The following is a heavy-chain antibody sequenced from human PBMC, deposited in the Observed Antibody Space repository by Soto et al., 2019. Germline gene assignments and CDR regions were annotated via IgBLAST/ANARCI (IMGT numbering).Heavy chain of an antibody. J-gene: IGHJ4*02. CDR2: ISAYNGYT. CDR1: GDTFASFG. V-gene: IGHV1-18*01. Sequence: ASVNVSCKASGDTFASFGFRWVRQAPGQGLEWLGWISAYNGYTHYAQKVRDRVTLTTDTSTNTAYMELKSLTSDETAVYLCGRYRESIRYRSRQSWGRG. CDR3: GRYRESIRYRSRQS. D-gene: IGHD2-21*01.